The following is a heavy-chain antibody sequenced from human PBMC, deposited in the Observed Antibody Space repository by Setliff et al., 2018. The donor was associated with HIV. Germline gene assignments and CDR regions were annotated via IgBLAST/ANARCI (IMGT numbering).Heavy chain of an antibody. CDR1: GDTFSSYA. V-gene: IGHV1-69*05. CDR2: IIPIFATT. J-gene: IGHJ4*02. D-gene: IGHD5-18*01. Sequence: SVKVSCKASGDTFSSYAISWVRQAPGQGLEWMGGIIPIFATTNYAQKFQDRFTITTDESTSTAYMELSSLRSDDTAVYYCARGPRVGTHLWLFYYWGQGTLVTVSS. CDR3: ARGPRVGTHLWLFYY.